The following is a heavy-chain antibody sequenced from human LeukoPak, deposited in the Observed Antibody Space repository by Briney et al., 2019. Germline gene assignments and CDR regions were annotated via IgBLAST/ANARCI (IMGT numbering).Heavy chain of an antibody. CDR2: ISSTTSTI. D-gene: IGHD4-17*01. V-gene: IGHV3-48*04. CDR1: GFTFSSYS. Sequence: GGSLRLSCAASGFTFSSYSMNWVRQAPGKGLEWISYISSTTSTIYYADSVKGRFTISRDNAKNSLYLQMNSLRAEDTAVHYCARDVTYYGADWFDPWGQGTLVTVSS. CDR3: ARDVTYYGADWFDP. J-gene: IGHJ5*02.